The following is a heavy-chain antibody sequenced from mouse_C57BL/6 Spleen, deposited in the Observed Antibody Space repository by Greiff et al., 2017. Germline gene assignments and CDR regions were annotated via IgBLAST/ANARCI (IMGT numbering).Heavy chain of an antibody. Sequence: EVQVVESGGGLVKPGGSLKLSCAASGFTFSDYGMHWVRQAPEQGLEWVAYISSGSSTIYYADTVKGRFTISRDNAKNTRFLQMTSLKSEDTAMYYCATMVTRDLDYWGKGTTVTVAS. V-gene: IGHV5-17*01. CDR1: GFTFSDYG. CDR2: ISSGSSTI. CDR3: ATMVTRDLDY. J-gene: IGHJ4*01. D-gene: IGHD2-2*01.